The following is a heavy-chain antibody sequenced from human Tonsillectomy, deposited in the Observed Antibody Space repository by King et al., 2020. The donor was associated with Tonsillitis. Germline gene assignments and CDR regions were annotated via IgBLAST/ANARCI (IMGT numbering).Heavy chain of an antibody. J-gene: IGHJ4*02. CDR1: GYTFTSDY. D-gene: IGHD3-10*01. V-gene: IGHV1-46*04. Sequence: QLVQSGAEVRQPGVSVKLSCKASGYTFTSDYMHWVRQAPGKGLEWMGLINPSDGGASYAHKLQGRVTMTRDTSTGTVYMELNSLRSEDTAVYYCARGGGTLKWFGDLEFGGQGTLVTVTS. CDR3: ARGGGTLKWFGDLEF. CDR2: INPSDGGA.